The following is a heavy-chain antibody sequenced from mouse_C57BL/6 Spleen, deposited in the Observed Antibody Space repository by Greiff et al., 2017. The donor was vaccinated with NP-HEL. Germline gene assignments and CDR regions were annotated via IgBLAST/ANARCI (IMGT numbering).Heavy chain of an antibody. CDR3: ALLYYGSSYEGVDY. CDR2: IYPRSGNT. V-gene: IGHV1-81*01. Sequence: QVQLKQSGAELARPGASVKLSCKASGYTFTSYGISWVKQRTGQGLEWIGEIYPRSGNTYYNEKFKGKATLTADKSSSTAYMELRSLTSEDSAVYFCALLYYGSSYEGVDYWGQGTTLTVSS. J-gene: IGHJ2*01. D-gene: IGHD1-1*01. CDR1: GYTFTSYG.